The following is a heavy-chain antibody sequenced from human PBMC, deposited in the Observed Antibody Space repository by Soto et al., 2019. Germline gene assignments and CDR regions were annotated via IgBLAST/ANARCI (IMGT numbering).Heavy chain of an antibody. V-gene: IGHV4-39*01. D-gene: IGHD1-26*01. J-gene: IGHJ4*02. CDR3: ARHSVGRVGATGYFDY. CDR2: IFYLGST. Sequence: PSETLSLTCSVSGGSISSRSYYWAWIRQPPGKGLEWIGSIFYLGSTHYNPSLKSRVAISVDTSKNQFSLKLSSLTAADTAVYYCARHSVGRVGATGYFDYWGQGTLVTVSS. CDR1: GGSISSRSYY.